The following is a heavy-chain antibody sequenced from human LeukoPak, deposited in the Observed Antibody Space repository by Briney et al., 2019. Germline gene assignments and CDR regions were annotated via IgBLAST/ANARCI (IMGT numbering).Heavy chain of an antibody. CDR2: IYHSGST. J-gene: IGHJ3*02. D-gene: IGHD3-22*01. Sequence: SSETLSLTCSVSDGSISSGGYYWSWIRQAPGKGLEWIGYIYHSGSTYYNPSLKSRVTISVDRSKNQFSLKLSSVTAADTAVYYCARANDSSAWRAFHIWGQGTMVTVSS. CDR3: ARANDSSAWRAFHI. V-gene: IGHV4-30-2*01. CDR1: DGSISSGGYY.